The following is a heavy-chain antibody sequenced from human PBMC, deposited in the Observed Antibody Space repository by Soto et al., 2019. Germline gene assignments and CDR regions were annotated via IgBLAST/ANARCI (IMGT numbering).Heavy chain of an antibody. CDR3: VRNLVGFDP. CDR1: GYTFTTYD. CDR2: MNPNSGNT. V-gene: IGHV1-8*02. J-gene: IGHJ5*02. Sequence: QVQLVQSGAEVKKPGASVKVSCTTSGYTFTTYDINWVRQATGQGFQWMGWMNPNSGNTGYAQKFQGRVTMTRDTSISTAYMELSSLSSEDTAVYYCVRNLVGFDPWGQATLVTVSS.